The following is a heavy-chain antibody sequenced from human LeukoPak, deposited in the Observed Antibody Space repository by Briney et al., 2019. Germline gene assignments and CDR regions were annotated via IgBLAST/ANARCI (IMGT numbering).Heavy chain of an antibody. CDR1: GGTFSSYA. V-gene: IGHV1-2*02. CDR2: IDPNSGGT. J-gene: IGHJ4*02. Sequence: ASVKVSCKASGGTFSSYAISWVRQAPGQGLEWMGGIDPNSGGTNFAQKFQGRVTMTTDTSITTAYMELTRLRSDDTAVYYCANWAATIRNFNYWGQGTLVTVSS. CDR3: ANWAATIRNFNY. D-gene: IGHD5-12*01.